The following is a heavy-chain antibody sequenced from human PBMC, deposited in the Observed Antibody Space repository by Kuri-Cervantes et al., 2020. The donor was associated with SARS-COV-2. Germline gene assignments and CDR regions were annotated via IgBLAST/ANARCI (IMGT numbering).Heavy chain of an antibody. J-gene: IGHJ4*02. CDR2: ISYDGSNK. CDR1: GFTFSSYA. D-gene: IGHD6-19*01. Sequence: GESLKISCAASGFTFSSYAMHWVRQAPGKGLEWVAVISYDGSNKYYADSVKGRLTISRDNAKNSLYLQMNSLRAEDTAVYYCARSRYSSGWYSIAHDYWGQGTLVTVSS. V-gene: IGHV3-30-3*01. CDR3: ARSRYSSGWYSIAHDY.